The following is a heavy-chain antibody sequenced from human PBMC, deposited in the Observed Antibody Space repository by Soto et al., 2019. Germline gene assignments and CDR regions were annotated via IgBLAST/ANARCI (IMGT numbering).Heavy chain of an antibody. CDR2: IKPDGSEQ. J-gene: IGHJ6*02. Sequence: EVQLVESGGALVQPGGSLRLSCAASEFTFDKYNMIWVRQPPGKGPEWVANIKPDGSEQYYVDSVKGRFTISRDNANNSLYLQMNSLRAEDTAVYFCARGNWNYYYGFDVWGQGTTVTVSS. V-gene: IGHV3-7*01. CDR3: ARGNWNYYYGFDV. CDR1: EFTFDKYN. D-gene: IGHD1-20*01.